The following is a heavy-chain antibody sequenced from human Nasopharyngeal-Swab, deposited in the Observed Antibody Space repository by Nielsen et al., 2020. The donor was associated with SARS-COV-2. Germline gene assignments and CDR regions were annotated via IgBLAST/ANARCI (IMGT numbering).Heavy chain of an antibody. Sequence: RQAPGKGLEWIGYIYDSGNTNYNPILKSRVTISVDTSNNQFSLTLNSVTAAGTAVYYCARVRGITMIQGAYYFDNWGQGTLVTVSS. CDR2: IYDSGNT. D-gene: IGHD3-10*01. J-gene: IGHJ4*02. V-gene: IGHV4-59*01. CDR3: ARVRGITMIQGAYYFDN.